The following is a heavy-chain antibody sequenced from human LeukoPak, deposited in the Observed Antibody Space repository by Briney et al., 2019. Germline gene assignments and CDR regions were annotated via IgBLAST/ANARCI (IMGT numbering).Heavy chain of an antibody. V-gene: IGHV1-2*02. Sequence: GASVKVSCKASGYTFTGYYMHWVRQAPGQGLEWMGWINPNSGGTNYAQKFQGRVTITRDTSISTAYMELSRLRSDDTAVYYCARVRNSSGWYGGAGYWAQGTLVPVFS. J-gene: IGHJ4*02. CDR2: INPNSGGT. CDR1: GYTFTGYY. D-gene: IGHD6-19*01. CDR3: ARVRNSSGWYGGAGY.